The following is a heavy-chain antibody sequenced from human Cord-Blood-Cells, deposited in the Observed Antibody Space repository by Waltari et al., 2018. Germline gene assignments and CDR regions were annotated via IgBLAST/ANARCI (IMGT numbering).Heavy chain of an antibody. CDR3: THGPYSSSDY. CDR1: GLTFGGYD. V-gene: IGHV3-49*05. CDR2: IRIKAYGGTT. Sequence: VQLVETGGGLVKRGRYLTRSRSASGLTFGGYDMTCFGQAPGKGLEWVGFIRIKAYGGTTEYAASVKGRFTISRDDSKSIAYLQMNSLKTEDTAVYYCTHGPYSSSDYWGQGTLVTVSS. D-gene: IGHD6-6*01. J-gene: IGHJ4*02.